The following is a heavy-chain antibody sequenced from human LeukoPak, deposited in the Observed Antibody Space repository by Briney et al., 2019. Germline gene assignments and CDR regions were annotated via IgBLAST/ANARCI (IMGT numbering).Heavy chain of an antibody. CDR1: DDSISHSY. V-gene: IGHV4-59*01. CDR2: IYYSGIT. CDR3: ARGKQAVPSSIDAFEI. D-gene: IGHD2-2*01. J-gene: IGHJ3*02. Sequence: SETLSLTCTVSDDSISHSYWSWIRRPPGRGLEWIGYIYYSGITNYNPSLESRLTISVDKSKIQFSLKLSSVTAADTAVYYCARGKQAVPSSIDAFEIWGQGTMVTVSS.